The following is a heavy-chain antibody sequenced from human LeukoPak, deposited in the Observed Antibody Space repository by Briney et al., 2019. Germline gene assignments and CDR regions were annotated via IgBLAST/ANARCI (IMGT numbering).Heavy chain of an antibody. D-gene: IGHD3-9*01. CDR3: ARAGVLRYFDWNWFDP. CDR2: IYYSGST. CDR1: GGSISSYY. J-gene: IGHJ5*02. Sequence: PSETLSLTCTVSGGSISSYYWSWIRQPPGKGLEWIGYIYYSGSTNYNPSLKSRVTISVDTSKNQFSLKLSSVTAADTAVYYCARAGVLRYFDWNWFDPWGQGTLVTVSS. V-gene: IGHV4-59*01.